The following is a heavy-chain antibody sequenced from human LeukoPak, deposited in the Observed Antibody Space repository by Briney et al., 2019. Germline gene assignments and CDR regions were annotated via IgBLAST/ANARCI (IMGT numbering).Heavy chain of an antibody. CDR1: GFTFSTSW. D-gene: IGHD3-22*01. Sequence: GGSLRLSCAASGFTFSTSWMTWIRQAPGKGLEWVASMNQDGSEIHYVDSVKGRFTISRDNAKNSLYLQTNSLRAEDTALYYCAKHGYYDSSGLPEDGFDIWGQGTMVTVS. CDR3: AKHGYYDSSGLPEDGFDI. V-gene: IGHV3-7*03. J-gene: IGHJ3*02. CDR2: MNQDGSEI.